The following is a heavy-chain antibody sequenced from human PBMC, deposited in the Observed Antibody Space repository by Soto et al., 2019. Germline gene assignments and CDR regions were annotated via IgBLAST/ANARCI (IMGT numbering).Heavy chain of an antibody. Sequence: SETLSLTCTVSGGSISSGYYYWSWIRQPPGKGLEWIGYIYYSGSTYYNPSLKSRVTISVDTSKNQFSLKLSSVTAADTAVYYCARARLETHDYVWGSYRLPPYFDYWGQGTLVTVSS. J-gene: IGHJ4*02. D-gene: IGHD3-16*02. CDR2: IYYSGST. V-gene: IGHV4-30-4*01. CDR1: GGSISSGYYY. CDR3: ARARLETHDYVWGSYRLPPYFDY.